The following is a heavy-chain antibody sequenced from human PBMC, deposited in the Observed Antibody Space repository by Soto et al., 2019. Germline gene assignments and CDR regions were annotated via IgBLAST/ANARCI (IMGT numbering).Heavy chain of an antibody. J-gene: IGHJ5*02. Sequence: QVQLQQWGAGLLKPSETLSLTCAVYGGSFSGYYWSWIRQPPGKGLEWIGEINHSGSTNYNPSLKSRVTISVDTSKNQFSLKLSSVTAADTAVYYCARTRIRTKNWFDPWGQGTPVTVSS. D-gene: IGHD2-15*01. CDR2: INHSGST. CDR3: ARTRIRTKNWFDP. V-gene: IGHV4-34*01. CDR1: GGSFSGYY.